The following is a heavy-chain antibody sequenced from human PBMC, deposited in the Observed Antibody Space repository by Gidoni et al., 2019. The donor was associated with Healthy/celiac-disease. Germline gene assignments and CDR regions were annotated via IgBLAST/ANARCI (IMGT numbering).Heavy chain of an antibody. CDR3: ARDRGETYYYDSSGPAGGAFDI. CDR2: ISYDGSNK. V-gene: IGHV3-30*04. Sequence: QVQLVESGGGVVQPGRSLRLSCAASGFTFSSYAMPWVRQAPGKGLEWVAGISYDGSNKYYADAVKGRFTISRDNSKNTLYLQMNSLRGEETAVYYCARDRGETYYYDSSGPAGGAFDIWGQGTMVTVSS. CDR1: GFTFSSYA. J-gene: IGHJ3*02. D-gene: IGHD3-22*01.